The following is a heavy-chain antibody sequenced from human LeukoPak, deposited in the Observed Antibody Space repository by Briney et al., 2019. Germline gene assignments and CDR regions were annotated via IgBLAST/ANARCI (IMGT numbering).Heavy chain of an antibody. D-gene: IGHD6-19*01. CDR1: GFTFRDYT. V-gene: IGHV3-30-3*01. CDR3: VTSPDSAWHQFDF. Sequence: GGSLRLSCLASGFTFRDYTFHWVRQAPDKGLEWVAVISPYGSQKWYADSVKGRFTISRDDSKNTLSLQMNSLQTEDTAIYHCVTSPDSAWHQFDFWGQGTLVTVSS. J-gene: IGHJ4*02. CDR2: ISPYGSQK.